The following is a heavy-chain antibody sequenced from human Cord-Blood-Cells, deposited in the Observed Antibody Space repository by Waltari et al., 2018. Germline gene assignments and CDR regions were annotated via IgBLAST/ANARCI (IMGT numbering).Heavy chain of an antibody. CDR1: GGTSSSYP. V-gene: IGHV1-69*09. J-gene: IGHJ4*02. Sequence: QVLLVQSGAEVKKRGSSVKVSCKASGGTSSSYPISWVRQAPGQGLEWMGRIIPILGIANYAQKCQGRVTITADKSTSTAYMELSSLRSEDTAVYYCARTSRATYYDFWSGYYDYWGQGTLVTVSS. D-gene: IGHD3-3*01. CDR3: ARTSRATYYDFWSGYYDY. CDR2: IIPILGIA.